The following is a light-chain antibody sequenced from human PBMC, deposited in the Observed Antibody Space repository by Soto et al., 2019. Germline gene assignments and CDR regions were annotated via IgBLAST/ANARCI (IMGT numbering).Light chain of an antibody. V-gene: IGKV3-20*01. CDR3: QQYGSSGT. J-gene: IGKJ1*01. Sequence: IVLTQSPGTLSLSPGGRATLSCRASQSVSSSYLAWYQQQPGQAPRLLIYGASSRATGIPDRFSGSGSGTDFTLTISRLEPEDFAVYYCQQYGSSGTFGQGTKVDIK. CDR2: GAS. CDR1: QSVSSSY.